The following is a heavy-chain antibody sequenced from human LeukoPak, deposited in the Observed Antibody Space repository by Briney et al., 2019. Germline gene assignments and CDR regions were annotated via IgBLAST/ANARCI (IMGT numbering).Heavy chain of an antibody. J-gene: IGHJ3*02. CDR3: ARGGPTMIVVVKAFDI. V-gene: IGHV4-34*01. Sequence: SETLSLTCAVYGGSFSGYYWSWIRQPPGKRLEWIGEINHSGSTNYNPSLKSRVTISVDTSKNQFSLKLSSVTAADTAVYYCARGGPTMIVVVKAFDIWGQGTMVTVSS. CDR1: GGSFSGYY. D-gene: IGHD3-22*01. CDR2: INHSGST.